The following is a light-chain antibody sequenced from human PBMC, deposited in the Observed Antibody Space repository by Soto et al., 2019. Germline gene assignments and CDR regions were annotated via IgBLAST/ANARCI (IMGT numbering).Light chain of an antibody. CDR1: QSVSSN. CDR2: GTS. CDR3: QQYNNWPFT. J-gene: IGKJ3*01. Sequence: EIVMTQSPATLSVSPGERATLSCRASQSVSSNLAWYQQKPGQSPRRLIYGTSTRATGIPAMFSGSGSGTEFTLTISNLQSEDFAVYSCQQYNNWPFTFGPGTKVEI. V-gene: IGKV3-15*01.